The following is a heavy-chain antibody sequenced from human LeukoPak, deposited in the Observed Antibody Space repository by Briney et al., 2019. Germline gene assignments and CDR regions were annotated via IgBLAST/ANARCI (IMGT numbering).Heavy chain of an antibody. Sequence: GGSLRLSCAASGFTFSSYWMHWVRQAPGKGLVWVSRIHSDGSSTSYADSVRGRFTISRDDAKSTLYLQMNSLRAEDTAVYYCARDNSGSYDFWGQGTLVTVSS. J-gene: IGHJ4*02. V-gene: IGHV3-74*01. D-gene: IGHD3-10*01. CDR3: ARDNSGSYDF. CDR2: IHSDGSST. CDR1: GFTFSSYW.